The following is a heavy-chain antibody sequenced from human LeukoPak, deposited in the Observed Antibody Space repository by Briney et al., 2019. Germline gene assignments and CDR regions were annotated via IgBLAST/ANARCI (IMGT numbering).Heavy chain of an antibody. J-gene: IGHJ5*02. CDR1: GGSFSGYY. CDR3: ARGSVVTQGWFDP. D-gene: IGHD2-21*02. CDR2: INHSGST. V-gene: IGHV4-34*01. Sequence: SETLSLTCAVYGGSFSGYYWSWIRQPPGKGLEWIGEINHSGSTNYNPSLKSRVTISVDTSKNQFSLKPSSVTAADTAVYYCARGSVVTQGWFDPWGQGTLVTVSS.